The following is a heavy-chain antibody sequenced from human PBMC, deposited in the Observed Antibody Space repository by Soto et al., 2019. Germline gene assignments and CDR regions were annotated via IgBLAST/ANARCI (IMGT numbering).Heavy chain of an antibody. D-gene: IGHD3-22*01. Sequence: GGSLRLSCAASGFTFSDYYMSWIRQAPGKGLEWVSYISSSSSYTNYADSVKGRFTISRDNAKNSLYLQMDSLRAEDTAVYYCARDPRHYDSSGYYSPFDYWGQGTLVTVS. CDR1: GFTFSDYY. CDR3: ARDPRHYDSSGYYSPFDY. V-gene: IGHV3-11*06. CDR2: ISSSSSYT. J-gene: IGHJ4*02.